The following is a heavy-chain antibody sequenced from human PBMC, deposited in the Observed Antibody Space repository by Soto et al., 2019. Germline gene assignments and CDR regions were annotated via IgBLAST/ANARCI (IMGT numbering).Heavy chain of an antibody. Sequence: QVQLVESGGGVVQPGRSLRLSCTPSGFTFSRYAMHWVRQAPGKGLEWVALISYDGSNKYYADSVKGRFTISRDNSKNTLYLQMNSLRAEDTAVYYCARGQAGYSSVWYSDYWGQGTLVTVSS. CDR2: ISYDGSNK. CDR3: ARGQAGYSSVWYSDY. V-gene: IGHV3-30*04. D-gene: IGHD6-19*01. J-gene: IGHJ4*02. CDR1: GFTFSRYA.